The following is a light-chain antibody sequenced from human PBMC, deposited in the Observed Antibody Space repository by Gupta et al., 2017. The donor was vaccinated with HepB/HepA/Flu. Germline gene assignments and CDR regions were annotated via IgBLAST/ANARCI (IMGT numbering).Light chain of an antibody. CDR2: GNN. Sequence: QSVLTHPPSVSGAPGQRVTMSCTGSSSNLGADFDVHWYQHVPVTAPKLLMYGNNNRHSGVPERFFGSKSGTSASLAITGLQAEDEADYYCQSYDNILSGSVFGGGTKLTVL. CDR1: SSNLGADFD. J-gene: IGLJ2*01. CDR3: QSYDNILSGSV. V-gene: IGLV1-40*01.